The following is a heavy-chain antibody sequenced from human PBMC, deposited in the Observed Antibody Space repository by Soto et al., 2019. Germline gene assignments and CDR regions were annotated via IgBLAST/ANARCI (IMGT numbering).Heavy chain of an antibody. CDR2: ISWNSGSI. J-gene: IGHJ4*02. CDR1: GFTFDDYA. V-gene: IGHV3-9*01. Sequence: GGSLRLSCAASGFTFDDYAMHWVRQAPGKGLEWVSGISWNSGSIGYADSVKGRFTISRDNAKNSLYLQMNSLRAEDTALYYCAKRRGYSGFENWGQGTLVTVSS. CDR3: AKRRGYSGFEN. D-gene: IGHD5-12*01.